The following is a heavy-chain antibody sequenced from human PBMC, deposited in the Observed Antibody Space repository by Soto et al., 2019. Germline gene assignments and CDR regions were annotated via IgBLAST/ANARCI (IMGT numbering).Heavy chain of an antibody. CDR3: AKRGGAAPGGMDV. CDR1: GFTFASYA. CDR2: ISGSGSST. J-gene: IGHJ6*02. V-gene: IGHV3-23*01. D-gene: IGHD6-6*01. Sequence: EVQLLESGGGLVQPGGSLRLSCAASGFTFASYAMNWVRQAPGKGLEWVSTISGSGSSTYYADSVKGRFTISRDNSKNTLYLQMNSLRVEDTAGYYCAKRGGAAPGGMDVWGQGTTVTVSS.